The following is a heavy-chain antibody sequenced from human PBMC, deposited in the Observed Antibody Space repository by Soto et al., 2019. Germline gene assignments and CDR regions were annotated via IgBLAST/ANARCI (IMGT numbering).Heavy chain of an antibody. CDR3: ARGADYGDYESESWFDP. CDR2: IWYDGSNK. CDR1: GFTFSSYG. Sequence: PGGSLRLSCAASGFTFSSYGMHWVRQAPGKGLEWVAVIWYDGSNKYYADSVKGRFTISRDNSKNTLYLQMNSLRAEDTAVYYCARGADYGDYESESWFDPWGQGTLVTVSS. D-gene: IGHD4-17*01. V-gene: IGHV3-33*01. J-gene: IGHJ5*02.